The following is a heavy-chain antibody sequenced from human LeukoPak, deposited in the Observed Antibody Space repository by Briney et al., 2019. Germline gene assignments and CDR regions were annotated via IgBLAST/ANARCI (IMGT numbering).Heavy chain of an antibody. Sequence: GGYLRLSCAASGFTFSGSAMHWVRQASGKGLEWVGRIRSKANSYATAYAASVKGRFTISRDDSKNTAYLQMNSLKTEDTAVYYCTRHRYDYVWGSYRPHDAFDIWGQGTMVTVSS. CDR3: TRHRYDYVWGSYRPHDAFDI. V-gene: IGHV3-73*01. CDR2: IRSKANSYAT. CDR1: GFTFSGSA. J-gene: IGHJ3*02. D-gene: IGHD3-16*02.